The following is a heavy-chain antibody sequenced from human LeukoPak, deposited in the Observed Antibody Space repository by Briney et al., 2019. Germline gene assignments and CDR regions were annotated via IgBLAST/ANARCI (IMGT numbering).Heavy chain of an antibody. Sequence: GGSLRLSCAASGFTFNNYGMQWVRQAPGKGLEWVSAISGSGGSTYYADSVKGRFTISRDNSKNTLYLQMNSLRAEDTAVYYCAKDPGRYCSGGSCGYNWFDPWGQGTLVTVSS. D-gene: IGHD2-15*01. J-gene: IGHJ5*02. CDR2: ISGSGGST. CDR1: GFTFNNYG. CDR3: AKDPGRYCSGGSCGYNWFDP. V-gene: IGHV3-23*01.